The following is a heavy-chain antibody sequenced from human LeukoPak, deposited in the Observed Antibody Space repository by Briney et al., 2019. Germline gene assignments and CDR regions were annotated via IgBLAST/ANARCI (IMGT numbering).Heavy chain of an antibody. CDR3: ARIERSSYALGFDY. V-gene: IGHV4-31*03. J-gene: IGHJ4*02. CDR2: IYYSGTS. Sequence: TLCLTCTVSRGSISSGGYYWSWIRQHPGKGLEWIGLIYYSGTSFYNPSLTSRLTISVDTSKNQLSLKLTSVDDADTAVYYWARIERSSYALGFDYWGQGTPVTFSS. D-gene: IGHD6-6*01. CDR1: RGSISSGGYY.